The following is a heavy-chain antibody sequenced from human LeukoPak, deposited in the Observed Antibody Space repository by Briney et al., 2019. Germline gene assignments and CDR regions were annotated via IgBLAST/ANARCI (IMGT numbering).Heavy chain of an antibody. CDR2: IIPIFGAA. J-gene: IGHJ4*02. D-gene: IGHD6-19*01. Sequence: SVKVSCKASGGTFSSYAISWVRQAPGQGLEWMGGIIPIFGAANYAQKFQGRVTITADESTSTAYMELSSLRSEDTAVYYCASLVAVVSGWYYFDYWGQGTLVTVSS. CDR3: ASLVAVVSGWYYFDY. CDR1: GGTFSSYA. V-gene: IGHV1-69*13.